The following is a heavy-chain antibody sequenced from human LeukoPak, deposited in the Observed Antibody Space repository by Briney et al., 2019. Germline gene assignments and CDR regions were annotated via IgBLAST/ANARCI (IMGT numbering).Heavy chain of an antibody. CDR1: GFTFSSYA. V-gene: IGHV3-23*01. CDR3: AKDSSSLFPQVRWRRVPFFDY. CDR2: ISGSGGST. D-gene: IGHD6-13*01. J-gene: IGHJ4*02. Sequence: HPGGSLRLSCAASGFTFSSYAMSWVRQAPGKGLEWVSAISGSGGSTYYADSVKGRFIISRDNSKNTLYLQMNSLRAEDTAVYYCAKDSSSLFPQVRWRRVPFFDYWGQGTLVTVSS.